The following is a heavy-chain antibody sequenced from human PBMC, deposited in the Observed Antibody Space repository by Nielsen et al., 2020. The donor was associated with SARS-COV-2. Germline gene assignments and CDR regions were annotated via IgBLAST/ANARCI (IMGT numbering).Heavy chain of an antibody. Sequence: GESLKISCAASGFTFSSYWMHWVRQVPGKGLVWVSRINNDGSSTSYADSVKGRFTISRDNAKNSLYLQMNSLRAEDTAVYYCARDSVVVPAAPRPFDYWGQGTLVTVSS. CDR2: INNDGSST. J-gene: IGHJ4*02. D-gene: IGHD2-2*01. CDR3: ARDSVVVPAAPRPFDY. CDR1: GFTFSSYW. V-gene: IGHV3-74*01.